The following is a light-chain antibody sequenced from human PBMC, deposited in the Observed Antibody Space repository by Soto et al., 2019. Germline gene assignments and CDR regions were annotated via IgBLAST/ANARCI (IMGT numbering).Light chain of an antibody. CDR1: QSVANR. J-gene: IGKJ4*01. V-gene: IGKV3D-20*01. CDR2: DAS. CDR3: QPYARSTLT. Sequence: EIVLTQSPATLSLSPGQRATLSCGASQSVANRLAWYRQEPVLAPRLLIYDASSRSTGIPDRFSGSGSGTDFTLTISRLEPEDFAVYYCQPYARSTLTFGGGTKVEIK.